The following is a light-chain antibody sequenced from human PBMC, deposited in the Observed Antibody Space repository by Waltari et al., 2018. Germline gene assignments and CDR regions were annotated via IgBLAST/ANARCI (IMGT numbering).Light chain of an antibody. J-gene: IGLJ1*01. CDR2: DVS. CDR3: TSYTTTDTLYV. Sequence: QSALTQPASVSGSPGQSITIYCTGTRSDLGSFTYVSRYQQYPGKAPKLIIFDVSNRPSGISDRFSGSKSGNTASLTISGLQAEDEADYICTSYTTTDTLYVFGTGTQVTVL. CDR1: RSDLGSFTY. V-gene: IGLV2-14*03.